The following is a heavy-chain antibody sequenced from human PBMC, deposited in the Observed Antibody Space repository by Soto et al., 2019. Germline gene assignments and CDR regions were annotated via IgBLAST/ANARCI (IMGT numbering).Heavy chain of an antibody. CDR3: ARHDCISTSCYYYYYYGMDV. V-gene: IGHV1-69*12. J-gene: IGHJ6*02. CDR1: GGTFSSYA. D-gene: IGHD2-2*01. CDR2: IIPIFGTA. Sequence: QVQLVQSGAEVKKPGSSVKVSCKASGGTFSSYAISWVRQAPGQGLEWMGGIIPIFGTANYAQKFQGRVTITADESTSNAYMELSSLRSEDTAVYYCARHDCISTSCYYYYYYGMDVWGQGTTVTVSS.